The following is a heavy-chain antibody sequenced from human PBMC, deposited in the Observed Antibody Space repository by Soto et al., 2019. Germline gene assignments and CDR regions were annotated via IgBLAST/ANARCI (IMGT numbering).Heavy chain of an antibody. D-gene: IGHD7-27*01. CDR3: ARRRRNWGLDS. Sequence: SVLMSLTCTVSGGSISSYYWSWIRQPPGKGLEWIGYIYYSGTTNYNPSLKSRVTISVGTSKNQFSLRLSSVTAADPAVYYCARRRRNWGLDSWGQGTLVTVSS. CDR1: GGSISSYY. CDR2: IYYSGTT. V-gene: IGHV4-59*08. J-gene: IGHJ5*01.